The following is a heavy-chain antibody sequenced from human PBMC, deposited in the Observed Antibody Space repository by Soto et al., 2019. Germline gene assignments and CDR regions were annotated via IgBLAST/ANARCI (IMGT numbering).Heavy chain of an antibody. Sequence: QVQLVQSGAEVKKPGSSVKVSCKASGGTFSSYTISWVRQAPGQGLEWMGRIIPILGIANYAQKFQGRVTITADKSTSTAYMELSSLRSEDTAVYYCARGKYFDLGRGYYYYYGMDVWGQGTTVTVSS. CDR1: GGTFSSYT. J-gene: IGHJ6*02. V-gene: IGHV1-69*02. D-gene: IGHD3-9*01. CDR2: IIPILGIA. CDR3: ARGKYFDLGRGYYYYYGMDV.